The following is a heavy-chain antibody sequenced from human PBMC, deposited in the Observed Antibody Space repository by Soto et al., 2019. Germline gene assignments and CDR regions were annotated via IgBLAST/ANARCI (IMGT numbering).Heavy chain of an antibody. V-gene: IGHV3-11*05. CDR2: ISGSTNYR. J-gene: IGHJ4*02. CDR1: GFTFTDYS. CDR3: ARDFPPHCYYTCGPPAY. Sequence: GGSLRLSCAASGFTFTDYSMSWIRQAPGKGLEWVSYISGSTNYRNYADSVRGRFTISRDNANSSLHLQMNSLRAEDTAVYYCARDFPPHCYYTCGPPAYWGQGTLVT. D-gene: IGHD1-26*01.